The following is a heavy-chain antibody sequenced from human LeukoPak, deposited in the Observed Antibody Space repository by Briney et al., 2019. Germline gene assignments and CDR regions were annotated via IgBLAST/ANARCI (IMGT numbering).Heavy chain of an antibody. CDR3: ARDSTIFGVGLDY. Sequence: PSETLSLTCTVSGGSISSYYWSWIRQPPGKGLEWIGYIYYSGSTNYNPSLKSRVTISVDTSKNQFSLKLSSVTAADTAVYYCARDSTIFGVGLDYWGQGTLVTVSS. CDR2: IYYSGST. V-gene: IGHV4-59*12. CDR1: GGSISSYY. D-gene: IGHD3-3*01. J-gene: IGHJ4*02.